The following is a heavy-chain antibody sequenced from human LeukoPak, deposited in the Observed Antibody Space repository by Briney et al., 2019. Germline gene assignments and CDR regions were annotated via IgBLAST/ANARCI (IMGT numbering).Heavy chain of an antibody. V-gene: IGHV4-59*08. CDR2: IYYSGST. Sequence: SETLSLTCTVSGGSISSYYWSWIRQAPGKGLEWIGNIYYSGSTNYNPSLKSRVTVSVDTSKNQFSLKLSSVTAADTAVYYCARHGTLGSTTYPLDYWGQGTLVSVSS. CDR3: ARHGTLGSTTYPLDY. D-gene: IGHD1-26*01. CDR1: GGSISSYY. J-gene: IGHJ4*02.